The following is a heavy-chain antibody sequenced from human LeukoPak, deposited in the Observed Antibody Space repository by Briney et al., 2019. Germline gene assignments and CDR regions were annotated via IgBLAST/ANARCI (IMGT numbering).Heavy chain of an antibody. CDR2: MNPSGST. CDR3: ARGRQDVTMIVVVMTAVSYYLDV. D-gene: IGHD3-22*01. Sequence: SETLSLTCAVYGGSFSGHYRTWIRQTPGKGLEWIGEMNPSGSTSYNPSLKSRVTISVDTSKNQFSLKLSSVTAADTAVYYCARGRQDVTMIVVVMTAVSYYLDVWGKGTTVTVS. V-gene: IGHV4-34*01. J-gene: IGHJ6*03. CDR1: GGSFSGHY.